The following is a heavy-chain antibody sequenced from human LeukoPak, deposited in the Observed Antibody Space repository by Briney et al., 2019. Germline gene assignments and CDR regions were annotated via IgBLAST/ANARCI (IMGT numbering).Heavy chain of an antibody. CDR3: ARDYYDRTGYHDAFDI. V-gene: IGHV3-48*02. CDR1: GFTFSSYS. J-gene: IGHJ3*02. Sequence: GGSLRLSCAASGFTFSSYSMNWVRQAPGKGLEWVSYISSSSSTIYYADSVKGRFTISRDNAKNSLYLQMNSLRDEDTAVYYCARDYYDRTGYHDAFDIWGQGTMVTVSS. D-gene: IGHD3-22*01. CDR2: ISSSSSTI.